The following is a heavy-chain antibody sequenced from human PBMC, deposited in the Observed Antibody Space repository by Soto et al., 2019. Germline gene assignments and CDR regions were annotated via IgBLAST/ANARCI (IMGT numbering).Heavy chain of an antibody. CDR2: IYGSGST. D-gene: IGHD1-7*01. V-gene: IGHV4-59*01. CDR3: ARGLREGNWNFGAGQFDP. J-gene: IGHJ5*02. CDR1: GGSISSNY. Sequence: SETLTLTCTVSGGSISSNYWSWIRQPPGKGLEWIGYIYGSGSTNYNPPVKSRVTISLDRSKNQFSLKLSSVTATDTAVYYCARGLREGNWNFGAGQFDPWGQGTLVTVSS.